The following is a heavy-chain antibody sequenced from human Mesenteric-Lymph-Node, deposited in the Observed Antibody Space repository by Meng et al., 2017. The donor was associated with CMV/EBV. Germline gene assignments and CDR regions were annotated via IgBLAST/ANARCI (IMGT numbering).Heavy chain of an antibody. CDR1: GGSISSSGYY. D-gene: IGHD5-24*01. CDR3: ARGIEMVYT. Sequence: SETLSLTCTVSGGSISSSGYYWGWIRQPPGKGPEWIGSIYYSGSTYYNPSLKSRVTISVDTSKNQFSLKLSSVTAADTAVYYCARGIEMVYTWGQGTLVTVSS. V-gene: IGHV4-39*07. J-gene: IGHJ5*02. CDR2: IYYSGST.